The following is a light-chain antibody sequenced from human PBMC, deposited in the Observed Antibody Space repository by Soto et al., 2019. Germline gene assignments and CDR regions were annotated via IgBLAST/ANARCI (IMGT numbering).Light chain of an antibody. CDR3: QQSYITPPT. CDR1: QSISNY. Sequence: DIPMTQSPSSLSASVGDRVTITCRASQSISNYLHWYQQKPGKAPKLLIYAASSLQSGVPSRFSGGGSGTDFTLTITSLQPEDFATYSCQQSYITPPTFGPGTKVDIK. CDR2: AAS. V-gene: IGKV1-39*01. J-gene: IGKJ3*01.